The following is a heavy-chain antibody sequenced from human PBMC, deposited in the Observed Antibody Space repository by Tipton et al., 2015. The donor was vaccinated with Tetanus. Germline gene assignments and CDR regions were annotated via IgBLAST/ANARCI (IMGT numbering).Heavy chain of an antibody. CDR1: GGSITGNDYF. Sequence: LRLSCSVSGGSITGNDYFWGWIREAPEQGLEWIGSLFHSGRTHYNPTLRSRVTISGDPAKNHVSLRLTSMTAADTAVYFCARQEPPRRFFYDSSGSSDWGQGILVTVSS. J-gene: IGHJ4*02. CDR3: ARQEPPRRFFYDSSGSSD. D-gene: IGHD3-22*01. CDR2: LFHSGRT. V-gene: IGHV4-39*01.